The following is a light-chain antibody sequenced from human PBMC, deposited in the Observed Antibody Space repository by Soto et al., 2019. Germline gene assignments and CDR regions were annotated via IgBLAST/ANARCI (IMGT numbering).Light chain of an antibody. J-gene: IGKJ1*01. CDR1: QSISSY. CDR2: AAS. Sequence: DIQMTQSPSSLSASVGDRVTITCRASQSISSYLNWYQQKPGKAPKLLIYAASSLQSGVPSRFSGSGSGTDFTLTISSLQPEDFAIYYCQQSYLHHTAFGQGTKV. CDR3: QQSYLHHTA. V-gene: IGKV1-39*01.